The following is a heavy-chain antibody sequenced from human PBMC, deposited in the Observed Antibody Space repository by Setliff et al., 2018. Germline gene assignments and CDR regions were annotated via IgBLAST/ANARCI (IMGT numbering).Heavy chain of an antibody. CDR1: GFVFGTYG. CDR2: VRFDGSYK. Sequence: GESLKISCAASGFVFGTYGMHWVRQAPGKGLDWVASVRFDGSYKVYADSVKGRFTISRDNSENTLFLQMTRLRPEDTGIYYCAKVKKPLIRGSGFDYWGRGTLVTV. CDR3: AKVKKPLIRGSGFDY. J-gene: IGHJ4*02. D-gene: IGHD2-8*01. V-gene: IGHV3-30*02.